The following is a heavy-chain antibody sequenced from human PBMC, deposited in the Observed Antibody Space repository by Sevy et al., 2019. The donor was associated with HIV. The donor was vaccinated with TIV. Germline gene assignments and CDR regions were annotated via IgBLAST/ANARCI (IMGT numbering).Heavy chain of an antibody. V-gene: IGHV3-23*01. CDR3: ASGGFYYDSSGYYVNY. CDR1: GFTFSTYT. Sequence: GGSLRLSCAASGFTFSTYTMNWVRQAPGKGLEWVSAISGSGGSTYYADSVKGRFTISRDNSKNTRYLQMNSLRAEDTAVYYCASGGFYYDSSGYYVNYWGQGTLVTVSS. D-gene: IGHD3-22*01. J-gene: IGHJ4*02. CDR2: ISGSGGST.